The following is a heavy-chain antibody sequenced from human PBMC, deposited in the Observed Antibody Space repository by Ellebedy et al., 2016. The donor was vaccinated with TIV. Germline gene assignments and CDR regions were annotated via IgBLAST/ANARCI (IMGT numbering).Heavy chain of an antibody. D-gene: IGHD3-10*01. CDR3: AREHYGSGSPHDY. Sequence: GESLKISXAASGFTFSSYWMSWVRQAPGKGLEWVANIKQDGSEKYYVDSVKGRFTISRDNAKNSLYLQMNSLRAADTAVYYCAREHYGSGSPHDYWGQGTLVTVSS. CDR1: GFTFSSYW. J-gene: IGHJ4*02. V-gene: IGHV3-7*01. CDR2: IKQDGSEK.